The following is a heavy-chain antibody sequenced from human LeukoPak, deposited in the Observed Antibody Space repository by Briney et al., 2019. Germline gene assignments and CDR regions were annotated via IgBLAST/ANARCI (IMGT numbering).Heavy chain of an antibody. D-gene: IGHD3-9*01. CDR1: GGSISSGGYS. J-gene: IGHJ4*02. Sequence: SQTLSLTCAVSGGSISSGGYSWSWIRQPPGKGLEWIGYIYHSGSTYYNPSLKSRVTISVDRSKNQFSLKLSSVTAADTAVYYCARVDILTGYCSVFDYWGQGTLVTVSS. CDR2: IYHSGST. CDR3: ARVDILTGYCSVFDY. V-gene: IGHV4-30-2*01.